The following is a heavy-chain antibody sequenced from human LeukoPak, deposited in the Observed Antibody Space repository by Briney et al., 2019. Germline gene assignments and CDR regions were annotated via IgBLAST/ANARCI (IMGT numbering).Heavy chain of an antibody. D-gene: IGHD3-22*01. Sequence: SVKVSCKASGGTFSSYAISWVRQAPGQGLEWMGGIIPIFGTANYAQKFQGRVTTTTDESTSTAYMERSSLRCEDTAVYYCARNYYDSSGYRYFDYWGHRTLGTVSS. V-gene: IGHV1-69*05. CDR2: IIPIFGTA. CDR1: GGTFSSYA. CDR3: ARNYYDSSGYRYFDY. J-gene: IGHJ4*01.